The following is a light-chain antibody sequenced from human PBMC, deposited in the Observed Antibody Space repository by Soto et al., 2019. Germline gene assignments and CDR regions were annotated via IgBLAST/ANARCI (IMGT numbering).Light chain of an antibody. V-gene: IGKV1-33*01. CDR2: DAS. Sequence: DIQMTQSPSSLSASVGDRVTITCQASQDISNYLNWYQQKPAKAPKLLIYDASNLETGVPSRFSGSGSGTDFTFTISSMQPEDIATYYCQQYDNRPLYTFGQGTKLEIK. J-gene: IGKJ2*01. CDR1: QDISNY. CDR3: QQYDNRPLYT.